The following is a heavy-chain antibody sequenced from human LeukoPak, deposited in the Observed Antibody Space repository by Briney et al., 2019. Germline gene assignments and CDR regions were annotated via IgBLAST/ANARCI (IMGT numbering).Heavy chain of an antibody. D-gene: IGHD3-3*01. CDR3: ARNSFWSSLDY. V-gene: IGHV4-59*01. Sequence: SETLSLTCTVSGGSISSYYWSWIRQPPGKGLEWIGYIYYSGSTNYNPSLKSRVTISVDTSKNQFSLKLSSVTAADTAVYYCARNSFWSSLDYWAREPWSPSPQ. CDR2: IYYSGST. J-gene: IGHJ4*02. CDR1: GGSISSYY.